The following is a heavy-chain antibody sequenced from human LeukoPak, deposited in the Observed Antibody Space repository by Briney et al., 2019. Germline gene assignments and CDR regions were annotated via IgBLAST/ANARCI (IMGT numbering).Heavy chain of an antibody. J-gene: IGHJ5*02. CDR1: GGTFSSYA. CDR2: ISPSGGST. CDR3: ARDNSVRDAAWWFNP. V-gene: IGHV1-46*01. D-gene: IGHD5-24*01. Sequence: PVASVKVSCKASGGTFSSYAISWVRQAPGQGLEWMGVISPSGGSTSCAQKFQGRVTLTRDMSTSTDYLELSSLRSEDTAVYYCARDNSVRDAAWWFNPWGQGTLVTVSS.